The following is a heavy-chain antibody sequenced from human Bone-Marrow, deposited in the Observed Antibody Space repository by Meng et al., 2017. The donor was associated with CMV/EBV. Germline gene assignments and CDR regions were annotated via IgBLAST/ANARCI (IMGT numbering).Heavy chain of an antibody. Sequence: ASVKVSCKASGYTFTSYDINWVRQATGQGLEWMGWMNPNSGNRGYAQKFQGRVTMTRNTSISTAYMELSSLRSEDTAVYYCASSTYYDFWSGLWGQGTLVTVSS. V-gene: IGHV1-8*01. D-gene: IGHD3-3*01. CDR1: GYTFTSYD. CDR3: ASSTYYDFWSGL. CDR2: MNPNSGNR. J-gene: IGHJ4*02.